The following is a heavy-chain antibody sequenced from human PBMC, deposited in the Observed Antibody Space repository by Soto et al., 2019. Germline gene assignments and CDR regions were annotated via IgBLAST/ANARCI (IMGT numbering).Heavy chain of an antibody. V-gene: IGHV1-18*04. D-gene: IGHD1-26*01. Sequence: ASVKVSCKSSGYTFTSYGISWVRQAPGQGLEWMGWISTYNDNIHYAPKLQGRVTMTADTSTSTAYMELRSLKSDDKAVYSCARDAGGDSTVGYSDCCGQRTLVKVSS. CDR2: ISTYNDNI. CDR1: GYTFTSYG. J-gene: IGHJ4*02. CDR3: ARDAGGDSTVGYSDC.